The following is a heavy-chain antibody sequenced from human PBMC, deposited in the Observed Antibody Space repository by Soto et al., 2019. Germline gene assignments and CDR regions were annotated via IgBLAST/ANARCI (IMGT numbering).Heavy chain of an antibody. J-gene: IGHJ4*02. CDR2: IYNSGST. D-gene: IGHD4-17*01. Sequence: QVQLQESGPGLVKPSETLSLTCTVSGGSISSYYWSWIRQPPGRGLEWIAYIYNSGSTNYNPSLNGRVTTSVDTSKNQFSLKLSSVTAADTAVYYCARGYGDYVLDYWGQGTLVIVSS. CDR3: ARGYGDYVLDY. CDR1: GGSISSYY. V-gene: IGHV4-59*08.